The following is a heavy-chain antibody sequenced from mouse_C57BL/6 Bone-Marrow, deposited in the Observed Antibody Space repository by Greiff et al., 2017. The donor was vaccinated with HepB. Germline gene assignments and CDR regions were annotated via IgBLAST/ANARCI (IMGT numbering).Heavy chain of an antibody. CDR3: ARDLITTD. Sequence: EVQLVESGGGLVKPGGSLKLSCAASGFTFSSYAMSWVRQTPEKRLEWVATISDGGSYTYYPDNVKGRFTISRDNAKNNLYLQMSHLKSEDTAMYYCARDLITTDGGQGTLGTVSA. CDR1: GFTFSSYA. D-gene: IGHD1-1*01. CDR2: ISDGGSYT. V-gene: IGHV5-4*01. J-gene: IGHJ3*01.